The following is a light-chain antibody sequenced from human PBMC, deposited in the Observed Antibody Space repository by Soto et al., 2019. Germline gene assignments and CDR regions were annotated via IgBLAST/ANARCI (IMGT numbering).Light chain of an antibody. V-gene: IGLV2-14*01. CDR1: SSDVGASKY. CDR3: SSKTSSGTLYV. CDR2: EVT. Sequence: QAVVTQPASVSGYPGQSITISCTGTSSDVGASKYVSWYQQHPGEAPKLILYEVTYRPSGVSNRFSGAKSGNTASLTVSGLRAEDEADYYCSSKTSSGTLYVFGAGTKLTVL. J-gene: IGLJ1*01.